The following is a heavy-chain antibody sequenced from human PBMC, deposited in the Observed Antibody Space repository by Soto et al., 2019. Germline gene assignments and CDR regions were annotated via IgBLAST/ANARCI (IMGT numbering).Heavy chain of an antibody. J-gene: IGHJ4*02. V-gene: IGHV4-4*07. Sequence: LSLTCTVSGGSINTFYWSWVRQPAGKGLEWIGRIFSSGSTSFNPSLESRVAMSVDTSKNHFSLNLSSVTAADMAVYYCAREGSYSAYNFAHGIQLWSFDFWGQGALVTVSS. CDR3: AREGSYSAYNFAHGIQLWSFDF. CDR1: GGSINTFY. D-gene: IGHD5-12*01. CDR2: IFSSGST.